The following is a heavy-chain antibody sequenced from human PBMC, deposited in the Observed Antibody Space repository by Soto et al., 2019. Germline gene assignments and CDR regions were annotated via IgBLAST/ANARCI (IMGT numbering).Heavy chain of an antibody. D-gene: IGHD2-8*01. V-gene: IGHV3-11*01. J-gene: IGHJ4*02. CDR1: GFSFSDYF. CDR2: SSSSGGAT. Sequence: QVQLVESGGGLVEPGGSLRLSCAISGFSFSDYFMSWIRQAPGKGLEWISESSSSGGATYYSDSLKGRFTISRDNAKDILYLEMNSLRPDDTAVYYCARTRFHYGVYWGQGAPVTVS. CDR3: ARTRFHYGVY.